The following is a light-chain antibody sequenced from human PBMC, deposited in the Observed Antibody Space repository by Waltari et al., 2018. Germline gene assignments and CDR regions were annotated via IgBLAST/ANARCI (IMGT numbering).Light chain of an antibody. V-gene: IGLV2-14*03. CDR1: SSAVGGYNY. Sequence: QSALTQPASVSGSPGQSITISCTGTSSAVGGYNYVSWYQHHPGKAPKLMIYDVSKRPSGVSHRFSGSKSGNTASLTISGLQAEDEADYYCSSYTSSSTNVVFGGGTKLTVL. J-gene: IGLJ2*01. CDR3: SSYTSSSTNVV. CDR2: DVS.